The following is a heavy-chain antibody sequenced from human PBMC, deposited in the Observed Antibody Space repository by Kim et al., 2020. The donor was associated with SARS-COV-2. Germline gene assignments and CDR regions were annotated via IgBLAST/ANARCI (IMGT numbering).Heavy chain of an antibody. V-gene: IGHV3-23*01. Sequence: GGSLRLSCAASGFTFSSYAMSWVRQAPGKGLEWVSAISGSGGSTYYADSVKGRFTISRDNSKNTLYLQMNSLRAEDTAVYYCAKSAVAGTGRVRWFDPWGQGTLVTVSS. CDR1: GFTFSSYA. CDR2: ISGSGGST. J-gene: IGHJ5*02. D-gene: IGHD6-19*01. CDR3: AKSAVAGTGRVRWFDP.